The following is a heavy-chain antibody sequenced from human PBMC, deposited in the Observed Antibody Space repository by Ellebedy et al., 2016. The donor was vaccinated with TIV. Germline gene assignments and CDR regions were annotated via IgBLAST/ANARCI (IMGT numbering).Heavy chain of an antibody. D-gene: IGHD3-16*01. Sequence: GESLKISCAASGFTFSTYAMAWVRQTPGQGLEWVSGIYGSGGGISYADSVKGRFTISRDNSKNTLYLQMNSLRAEDTAIYYCAKDQVGGDGRWVFDVWGQGTMLTVSS. J-gene: IGHJ3*01. CDR1: GFTFSTYA. CDR3: AKDQVGGDGRWVFDV. V-gene: IGHV3-23*01. CDR2: IYGSGGGI.